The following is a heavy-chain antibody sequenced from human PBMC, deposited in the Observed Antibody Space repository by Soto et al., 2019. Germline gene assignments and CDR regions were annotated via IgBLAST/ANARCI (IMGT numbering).Heavy chain of an antibody. CDR2: IYYSGST. Sequence: PSETLSLTCTVSGGSISSGGYYWSWIRQHPGKGLEWIGYIYYSGSTYYNPSLKSRVTISVDTSKNQFSLKLSSVTAAGTAVYYCAREQKTDSSGYPRNDPWGQGTLVTVSS. V-gene: IGHV4-31*03. CDR3: AREQKTDSSGYPRNDP. J-gene: IGHJ5*02. D-gene: IGHD3-22*01. CDR1: GGSISSGGYY.